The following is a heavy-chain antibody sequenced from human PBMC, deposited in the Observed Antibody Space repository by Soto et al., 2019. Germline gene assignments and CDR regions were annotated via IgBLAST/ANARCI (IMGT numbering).Heavy chain of an antibody. J-gene: IGHJ6*02. Sequence: QVQLVESGGGVVQPGRSLRLSCAASGFTFSSYAMQWVRQAPGKGLEWVAVISYDGSNKYYADSVKGRFTISRDNSKNTLYLQMNSLRAEDTAVYYCARDRPGSSSWYSSVYYYGMDVWGQGTTVTVSS. CDR1: GFTFSSYA. D-gene: IGHD6-13*01. V-gene: IGHV3-30-3*01. CDR2: ISYDGSNK. CDR3: ARDRPGSSSWYSSVYYYGMDV.